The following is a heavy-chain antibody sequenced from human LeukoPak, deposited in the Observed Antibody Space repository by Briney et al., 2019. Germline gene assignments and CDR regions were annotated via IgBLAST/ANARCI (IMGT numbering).Heavy chain of an antibody. V-gene: IGHV4-4*02. CDR3: ASSIRYSGYEADY. D-gene: IGHD5-12*01. CDR2: IYHSGST. Sequence: ETLSLTCAVSGGSISSSNWWSWVRQPPGKGLEWIGEIYHSGSTNYNPSLKSRVTISVDKSKNQFSLKLSSVTAADTAVYYCASSIRYSGYEADYWGQGTLVTVSS. CDR1: GGSISSSNW. J-gene: IGHJ4*02.